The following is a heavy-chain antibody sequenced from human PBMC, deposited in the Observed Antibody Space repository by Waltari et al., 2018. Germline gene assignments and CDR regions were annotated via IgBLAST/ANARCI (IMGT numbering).Heavy chain of an antibody. Sequence: QVQLVQSGAEVKKPGASVKVSCKASGYTFTSYDINWVRQATGQGLEWMGWMKPKRGKTGLGKKFQGRGNNNRNTSISTAYMELSSLRSEDTAVYYCARGSYDAFDIWGQGTMVTVSS. CDR1: GYTFTSYD. CDR2: MKPKRGKT. J-gene: IGHJ3*02. V-gene: IGHV1-8*03. CDR3: ARGSYDAFDI.